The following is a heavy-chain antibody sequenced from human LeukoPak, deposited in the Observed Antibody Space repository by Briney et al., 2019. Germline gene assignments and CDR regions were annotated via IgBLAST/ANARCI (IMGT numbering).Heavy chain of an antibody. Sequence: ASVKVSCKASGGTFSSYAISWVRQAPGQGLEWMGRIIPILGIANYAQKFQGRVTITADKSTSTAYMELSSLRSEDTAVYYCAREYSSSWYVGYWGQGTLVTVSS. J-gene: IGHJ4*02. CDR1: GGTFSSYA. CDR2: IIPILGIA. CDR3: AREYSSSWYVGY. D-gene: IGHD6-13*01. V-gene: IGHV1-69*04.